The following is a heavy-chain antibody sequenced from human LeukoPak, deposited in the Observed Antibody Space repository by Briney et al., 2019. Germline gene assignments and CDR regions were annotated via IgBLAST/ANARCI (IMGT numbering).Heavy chain of an antibody. CDR1: GYTFTGYY. D-gene: IGHD4-11*01. Sequence: GASVKVSCKASGYTFTGYYTHWVRQAPGQGLEWMGWINPNSGGTNYAQKFQGRVTMTRDTSISTAYMELSRLRSDDTAVYYCATSPRQTTVIRGGVYYWGQGTLVTVSS. CDR2: INPNSGGT. J-gene: IGHJ4*02. CDR3: ATSPRQTTVIRGGVYY. V-gene: IGHV1-2*02.